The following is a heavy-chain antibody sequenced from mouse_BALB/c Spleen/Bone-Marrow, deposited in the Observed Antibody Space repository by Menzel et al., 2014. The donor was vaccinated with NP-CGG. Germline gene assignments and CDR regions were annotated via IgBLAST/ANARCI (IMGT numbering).Heavy chain of an antibody. Sequence: EVMLVESGGGLVQPGGSLKLSYAASGFDFSRYWMSWVRQAPGKGLEWIGEINPDSSTINYTPSLKDKFIISRDNAKNXLYLQMSKVRSEDTALYYCARNWDVGFAYWGQGTLVTVSA. CDR1: GFDFSRYW. CDR2: INPDSSTI. D-gene: IGHD4-1*01. CDR3: ARNWDVGFAY. J-gene: IGHJ3*01. V-gene: IGHV4-1*02.